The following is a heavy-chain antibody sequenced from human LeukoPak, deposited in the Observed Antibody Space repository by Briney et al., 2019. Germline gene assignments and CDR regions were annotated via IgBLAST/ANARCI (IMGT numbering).Heavy chain of an antibody. CDR2: ITPGGGT. CDR3: ARDRYGDGFAHFDY. V-gene: IGHV1-2*02. Sequence: ASVKVSCKASGYTFIGYYIHWVRQAPGQGLQWMGWITPGGGTNYPQKFQGRVAITWDTSITTAYTDLSRLTSDDTAVYYCARDRYGDGFAHFDYWGQGALVTVSS. D-gene: IGHD5-24*01. CDR1: GYTFIGYY. J-gene: IGHJ4*02.